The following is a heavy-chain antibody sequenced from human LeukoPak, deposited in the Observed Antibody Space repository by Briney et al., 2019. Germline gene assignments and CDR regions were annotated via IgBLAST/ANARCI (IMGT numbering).Heavy chain of an antibody. Sequence: PSETLSLTCTVSGGSIGSSSYYWGWIRQPPGKGLEWIGSIYYSGSTYYNPSLKSRVTISVDTSKNQFSLKLSSVTAADTAVYYCARNSQQPHYYYYYMDVWGKGTTVTVSS. CDR1: GGSIGSSSYY. J-gene: IGHJ6*03. V-gene: IGHV4-39*01. CDR2: IYYSGST. D-gene: IGHD6-13*01. CDR3: ARNSQQPHYYYYYMDV.